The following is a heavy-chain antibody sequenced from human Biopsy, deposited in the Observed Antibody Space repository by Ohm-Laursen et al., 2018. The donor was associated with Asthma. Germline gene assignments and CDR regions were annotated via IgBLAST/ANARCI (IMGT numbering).Heavy chain of an antibody. V-gene: IGHV4-31*02. CDR2: IHHSGTG. D-gene: IGHD3-22*01. Sequence: TLSLTCTVSGDSITSGGCCWNWIRQHPGKGLEWIGYIHHSGTGYFNPSLKSRVSFSRDTSKNQFSLRLSSVTAADTAMYYCARIPRRSGSYFVDYWGQETLVTVSS. CDR3: ARIPRRSGSYFVDY. CDR1: GDSITSGGCC. J-gene: IGHJ4*02.